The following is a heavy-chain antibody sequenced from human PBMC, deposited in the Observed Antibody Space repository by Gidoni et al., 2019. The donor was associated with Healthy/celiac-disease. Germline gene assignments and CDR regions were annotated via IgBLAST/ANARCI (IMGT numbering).Heavy chain of an antibody. V-gene: IGHV3-23*01. D-gene: IGHD6-19*01. CDR1: VFTFSRLA. CDR3: AKDHLKIAVAGTGVDY. CDR2: ISGSGGST. J-gene: IGHJ4*02. Sequence: EVQLLESGGGLVQPGGSLRLSCEASVFTFSRLAMRWVRQAPGKGLEWVSSISGSGGSTYYADSVKGRFTISRDNSKNTLYLQMNSLRAEDTAVYYCAKDHLKIAVAGTGVDYWGQGTLVTVSS.